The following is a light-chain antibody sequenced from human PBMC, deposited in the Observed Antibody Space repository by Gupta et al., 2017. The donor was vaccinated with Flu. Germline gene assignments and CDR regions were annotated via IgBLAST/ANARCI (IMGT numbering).Light chain of an antibody. Sequence: SSALTQDLAVSVALGQTVRITCQGDSLTDYHAGWYQQKPRQAPVLVIYGENNRPSGIPDRFSGSSSGSTASLTITGAQAEEEADYYCNSRDSSGDHLGVFGGGTKLTVL. CDR1: SLTDYH. V-gene: IGLV3-19*01. J-gene: IGLJ3*02. CDR3: NSRDSSGDHLGV. CDR2: GEN.